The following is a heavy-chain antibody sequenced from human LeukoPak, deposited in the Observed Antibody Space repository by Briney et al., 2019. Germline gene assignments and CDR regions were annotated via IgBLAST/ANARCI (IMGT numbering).Heavy chain of an antibody. V-gene: IGHV3-11*01. Sequence: GGSLRLSCAASGFTFSDYYMSWIRQAPGKGLEWVSYISSSGSTIYYADSVKGRFTISRDNAKNSLYLQMNSLRAEDTAVYYCAKDMAVDGAGLPLDYWGQGPWSPSPQ. CDR3: AKDMAVDGAGLPLDY. D-gene: IGHD4-23*01. CDR2: ISSSGSTI. J-gene: IGHJ4*02. CDR1: GFTFSDYY.